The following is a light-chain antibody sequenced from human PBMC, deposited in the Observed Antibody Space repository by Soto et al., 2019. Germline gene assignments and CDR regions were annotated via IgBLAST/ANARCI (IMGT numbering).Light chain of an antibody. CDR2: EAS. Sequence: IQIPHLPSSLSASVEDRVIITCRASQSISNQLDWYQQKPGKAPKLLIYEASSLERGVPPRFSGSRSGTDFTLTISSLQADDFATYYCQQNNSNWYTFGQGTRLEIK. J-gene: IGKJ2*01. CDR3: QQNNSNWYT. V-gene: IGKV1-5*03. CDR1: QSISNQ.